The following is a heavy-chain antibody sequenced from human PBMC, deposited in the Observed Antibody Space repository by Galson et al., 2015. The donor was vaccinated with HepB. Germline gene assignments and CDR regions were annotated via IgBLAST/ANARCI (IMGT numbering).Heavy chain of an antibody. CDR2: ISGSGGST. D-gene: IGHD2-8*01. V-gene: IGHV3-23*01. CDR1: GFTFSSYA. Sequence: SLRLSCAASGFTFSSYAMSWVRQAPGKGLEWVSAISGSGGSTYYADSVKGRFTISRDNSKNTLYLQMNSLRAEDTAVYYCAKSVLVAPDIVLDPFQWLRTTYFDYWGQGTLVTVSS. J-gene: IGHJ4*02. CDR3: AKSVLVAPDIVLDPFQWLRTTYFDY.